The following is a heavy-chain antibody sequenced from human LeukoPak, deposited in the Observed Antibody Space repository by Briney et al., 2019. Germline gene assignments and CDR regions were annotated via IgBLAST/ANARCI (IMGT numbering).Heavy chain of an antibody. CDR2: IWYGGSNK. V-gene: IGHV3-30*02. CDR3: AKGSSYSSSWYGAFDI. Sequence: GGSLRLSCAASGFTFSSYGMHWVRQAPGKGLEWVAVIWYGGSNKYYADSVKGRFTISRDNSKNTLYLQMNSLRAEDTAVYYCAKGSSYSSSWYGAFDIWGQGTMVTVSS. J-gene: IGHJ3*02. CDR1: GFTFSSYG. D-gene: IGHD6-13*01.